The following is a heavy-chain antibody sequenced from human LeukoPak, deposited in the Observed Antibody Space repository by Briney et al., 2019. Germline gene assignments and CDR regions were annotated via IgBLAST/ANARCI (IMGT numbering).Heavy chain of an antibody. CDR2: INQDGSEK. CDR3: AKDSLRERIVGSTTRGVNDY. CDR1: GFTISSYW. J-gene: IGHJ4*02. D-gene: IGHD1-26*01. Sequence: PGGSLRLSCAASGFTISSYWMSWLRQAPGKGLEWVVNINQDGSEKYFVDSVKGRFTISRDNAKNSLYLQMNSLRGEDTAVYYCAKDSLRERIVGSTTRGVNDYWGQGTLVTVSS. V-gene: IGHV3-7*01.